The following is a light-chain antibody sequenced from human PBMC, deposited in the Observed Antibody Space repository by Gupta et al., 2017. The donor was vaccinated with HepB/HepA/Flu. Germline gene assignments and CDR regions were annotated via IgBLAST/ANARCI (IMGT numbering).Light chain of an antibody. CDR1: SSDVGSYNY. Sequence: SALTQPASVSGSPGQPLPLSCTETSSDVGSYNYVSWYQQHPGKAPKLMIYDVSNRPSGVSVRFSGSKSGNTASLTISVLQAEDEADYYCNSYTTSSTYVFGAGTKVTVL. V-gene: IGLV2-14*01. J-gene: IGLJ1*01. CDR2: DVS. CDR3: NSYTTSSTYV.